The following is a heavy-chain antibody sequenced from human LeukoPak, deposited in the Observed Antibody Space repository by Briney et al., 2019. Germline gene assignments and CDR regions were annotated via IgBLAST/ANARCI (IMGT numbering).Heavy chain of an antibody. J-gene: IGHJ4*02. CDR2: IYYSGST. CDR3: ATRSSSRGPLRY. Sequence: SETLSLTCTVSGGSISSSNYYWGWIRQPPGKGLEWIGSIYYSGSTYYSPSLKSRVTISVDTSKNQFSLKLNSVTAADTAVYYCATRSSSRGPLRYWGQGALVTVSS. D-gene: IGHD6-13*01. V-gene: IGHV4-39*01. CDR1: GGSISSSNYY.